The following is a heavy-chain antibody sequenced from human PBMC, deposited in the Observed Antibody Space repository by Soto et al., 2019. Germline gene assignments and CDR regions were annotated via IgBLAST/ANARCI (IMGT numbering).Heavy chain of an antibody. J-gene: IGHJ4*02. CDR3: ARGVAGLGY. V-gene: IGHV3-33*01. D-gene: IGHD6-13*01. Sequence: QVQLVESGGGVVQPGRSLRLSCAASGFTFSSSGMHWVRQAPGKGLEWVAVMWYDGSNKYSADSVKGRFTISRDNSKNTLYLKMNSLRAEDTAIYYCARGVAGLGYWGRGTLVTVSS. CDR2: MWYDGSNK. CDR1: GFTFSSSG.